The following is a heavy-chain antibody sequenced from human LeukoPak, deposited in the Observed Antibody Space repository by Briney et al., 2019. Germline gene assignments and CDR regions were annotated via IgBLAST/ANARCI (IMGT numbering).Heavy chain of an antibody. V-gene: IGHV4-39*01. CDR1: GGSISSSSYY. J-gene: IGHJ4*02. CDR3: ARGPGYSSPCDY. D-gene: IGHD6-13*01. Sequence: PSETLSLTCTVSGGSISSSSYYWGWIRQPPGKGLEWIGSIYYSGSTYYNPSLKSRVTISVDTSKNQFSLKLSSVTAADTAVYYCARGPGYSSPCDYWGQGTLVTVSS. CDR2: IYYSGST.